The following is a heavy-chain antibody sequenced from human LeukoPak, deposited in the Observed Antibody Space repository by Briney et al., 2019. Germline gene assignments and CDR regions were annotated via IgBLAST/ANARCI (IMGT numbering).Heavy chain of an antibody. Sequence: GGSLRLSCAASGFTFSSYGMSWVRQAPGKGLEWVSAIGGRDGSTYYADSVKGRFAISRDNSKNTLYVQMNSLRAEDTAVYYCAKVGGGSGWYYFDYWGQGTLVTVSS. CDR2: IGGRDGST. D-gene: IGHD6-19*01. V-gene: IGHV3-23*01. CDR3: AKVGGGSGWYYFDY. CDR1: GFTFSSYG. J-gene: IGHJ4*02.